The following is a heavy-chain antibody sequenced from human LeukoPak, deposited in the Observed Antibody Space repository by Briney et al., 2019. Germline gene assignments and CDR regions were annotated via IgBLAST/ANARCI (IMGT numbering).Heavy chain of an antibody. CDR3: ARGYSSGRSKNYYYYMDV. J-gene: IGHJ6*03. D-gene: IGHD6-19*01. CDR1: GYTFTSYD. CDR2: MNPNSGNT. Sequence: ASVKVSCKASGYTFTSYDINWVRQATGQGLEWMGWMNPNSGNTGYAQKFQGRVTMNRNTSISTAYMELSSLRSDDTAMYYCARGYSSGRSKNYYYYMDVWGKGTTVTVSS. V-gene: IGHV1-8*01.